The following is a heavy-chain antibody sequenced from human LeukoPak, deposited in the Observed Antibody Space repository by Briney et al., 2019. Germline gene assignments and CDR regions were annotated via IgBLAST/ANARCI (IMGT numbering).Heavy chain of an antibody. CDR2: IYRSGST. J-gene: IGHJ4*02. D-gene: IGHD4-17*01. Sequence: SETLSLTCAVSGGSISSGDYSWSWVRQPSGKGLEWIGNIYRSGSTYYNPSLKSRVTISVDRSKNQFSLKLSSVTAADTAVYYCAREGDKETTTVTIDYWGQGTLVTVSS. CDR1: GGSISSGDYS. V-gene: IGHV4-30-2*01. CDR3: AREGDKETTTVTIDY.